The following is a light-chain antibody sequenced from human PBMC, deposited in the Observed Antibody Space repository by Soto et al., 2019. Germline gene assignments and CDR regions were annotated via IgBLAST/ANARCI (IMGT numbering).Light chain of an antibody. Sequence: DIQMTQSPSTLSASVGDRVTITCRASQSISSWLAWYQQKPGKAPKLLIYDASSLESVVPSRFSGSGSGTEFTLTIRSLQPDDFATYYCQQYNSYPYSFGKGTKLEIK. V-gene: IGKV1-5*01. CDR2: DAS. CDR3: QQYNSYPYS. J-gene: IGKJ2*01. CDR1: QSISSW.